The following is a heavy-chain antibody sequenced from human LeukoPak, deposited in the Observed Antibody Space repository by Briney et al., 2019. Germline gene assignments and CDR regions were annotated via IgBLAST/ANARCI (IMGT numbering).Heavy chain of an antibody. D-gene: IGHD2-15*01. V-gene: IGHV3-11*01. Sequence: GGSLRLSCAASGFTFSDYYMSWIRQAPGKGLEWVSYISSSGSTIYYADSVKGRFTISGDNAKNSLYLQMNSLRAEDTAVYYCARDSGYCSGGSCPTGYWGQGTLVTVSS. CDR1: GFTFSDYY. J-gene: IGHJ4*02. CDR2: ISSSGSTI. CDR3: ARDSGYCSGGSCPTGY.